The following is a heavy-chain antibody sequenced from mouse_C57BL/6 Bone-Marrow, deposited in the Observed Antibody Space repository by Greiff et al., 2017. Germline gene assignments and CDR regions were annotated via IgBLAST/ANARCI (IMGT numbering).Heavy chain of an antibody. CDR1: GFTFSDAW. Sequence: EVKLMESGGGLVQPGGSMKLSCAASGFTFSDAWMDWVRQSPEKGLEWVAEIRNKANNHATYYAESVKGRFTISRDDSKSSVYLQMNSLRAEDTGIYYCTSLRRGSYWYFDVWGTGTTVTVSS. D-gene: IGHD2-12*01. CDR2: IRNKANNHAT. J-gene: IGHJ1*03. V-gene: IGHV6-6*01. CDR3: TSLRRGSYWYFDV.